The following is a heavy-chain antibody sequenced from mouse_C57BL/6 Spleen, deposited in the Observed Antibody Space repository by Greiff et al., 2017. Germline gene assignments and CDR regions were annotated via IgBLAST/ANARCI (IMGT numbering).Heavy chain of an antibody. CDR2: INPSTGGT. D-gene: IGHD1-1*01. Sequence: VQLKESGPELVKPGASVKISCKASGYSFTGYYMNWVKQSPEKSLEWIGAINPSTGGTTYNQKFKTKATLTVDKSSSTAYMQLKSLTSEESAVYYCARRVATDAMDYWGQGTSGTGSS. J-gene: IGHJ4*01. V-gene: IGHV1-42*01. CDR1: GYSFTGYY. CDR3: ARRVATDAMDY.